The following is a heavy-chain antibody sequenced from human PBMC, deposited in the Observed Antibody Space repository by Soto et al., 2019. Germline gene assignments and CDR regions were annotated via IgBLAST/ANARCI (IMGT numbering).Heavy chain of an antibody. CDR2: VSDTGLST. Sequence: PGGSLRLSCAASGFTFRSYALSWVRQAPGKGLEWVSTVSDTGLSTYYAGSVTGRFTISRDNSRNTLYLQMNGLRAEDTAVYYCAKSFYDSSGFDSWGLGTRVTVSS. J-gene: IGHJ5*01. CDR1: GFTFRSYA. D-gene: IGHD3-22*01. CDR3: AKSFYDSSGFDS. V-gene: IGHV3-23*01.